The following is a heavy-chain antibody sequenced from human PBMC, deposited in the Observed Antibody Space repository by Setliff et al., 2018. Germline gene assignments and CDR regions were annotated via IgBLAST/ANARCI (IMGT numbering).Heavy chain of an antibody. J-gene: IGHJ4*02. Sequence: GSLGLSCAASGFTSSDAWMNWVRQAPGQGLEWVGRIKSKADGGTADFAAPVKGRFTISRDDSKNTMSLQMNSLKTEDTAVYFCATRLGDFWGQGTLVTVSS. CDR3: ATRLGDF. CDR2: IKSKADGGTA. V-gene: IGHV3-15*01. CDR1: GFTSSDAW.